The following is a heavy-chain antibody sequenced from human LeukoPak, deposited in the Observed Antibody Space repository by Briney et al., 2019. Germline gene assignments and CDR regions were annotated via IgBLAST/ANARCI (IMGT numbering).Heavy chain of an antibody. CDR3: VSDLCGGHEQ. J-gene: IGHJ4*02. V-gene: IGHV3-74*01. CDR1: GFTFNSYW. D-gene: IGHD3-3*01. Sequence: GGSLRLSCAASGFTFNSYWTHWVRQAPGKGLVWVSRIDEDGKTIDYADSVKGRFTTSRDNAKDTLYLQMSSLRDEDTAVYYCVSDLCGGHEQWGRGTLVTVSS. CDR2: IDEDGKTI.